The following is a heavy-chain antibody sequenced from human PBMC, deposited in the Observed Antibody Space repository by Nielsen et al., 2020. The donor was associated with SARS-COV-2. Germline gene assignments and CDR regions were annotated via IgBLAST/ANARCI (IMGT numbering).Heavy chain of an antibody. J-gene: IGHJ6*02. CDR1: GGSISSGGYY. CDR3: ARDLGMADYYYYYGMDV. Sequence: SETLSLTCTVSGGSISSGGYYWSWIRQHPGKGLEWIGYIYYSGSTYYNPSLKSRVTISVDTSKNQFSLKLSSVTAADTAVYYCARDLGMADYYYYYGMDVWDQGTTVTVSS. V-gene: IGHV4-31*03. CDR2: IYYSGST. D-gene: IGHD1-14*01.